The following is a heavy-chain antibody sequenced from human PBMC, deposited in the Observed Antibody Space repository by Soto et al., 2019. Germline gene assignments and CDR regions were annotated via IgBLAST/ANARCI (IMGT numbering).Heavy chain of an antibody. Sequence: QVQLVESGGGVVQPGRSLRLSCAASGFTFRSYGMHWVRQAPGKGLEWVTGISYDGSNIIYADSVKGRFTISRDNSKSTLYLQMNSLIAEDTAVYYCAKEATGAAFEHWGQGTLVTVSS. CDR1: GFTFRSYG. V-gene: IGHV3-30*18. CDR3: AKEATGAAFEH. D-gene: IGHD1-26*01. CDR2: ISYDGSNI. J-gene: IGHJ4*02.